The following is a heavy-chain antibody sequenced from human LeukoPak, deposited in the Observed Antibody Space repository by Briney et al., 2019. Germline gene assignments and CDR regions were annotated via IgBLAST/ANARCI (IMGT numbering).Heavy chain of an antibody. CDR1: VLTFTDHY. CDR2: IGPHSTFT. Sequence: ASMKVSCKSSVLTFTDHYIHWVRQGPGQGLEGVGYIGPHSTFTSSPQEFQGRVTMTRDASMSTAYMELTRLTSDDTAVYYCVREGEGPLSKDFDYWGQGTLVTVSS. D-gene: IGHD2/OR15-2a*01. V-gene: IGHV1-2*02. CDR3: VREGEGPLSKDFDY. J-gene: IGHJ4*02.